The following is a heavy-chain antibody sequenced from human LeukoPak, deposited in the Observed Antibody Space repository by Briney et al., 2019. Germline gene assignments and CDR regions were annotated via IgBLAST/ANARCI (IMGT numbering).Heavy chain of an antibody. D-gene: IGHD2-2*01. Sequence: GGSLRLSCAASGFTFSSYWMSWVRQAPGKGQEWVANIKQDGSEKYYVESVKGRFTISRDNAKNSLYLQMNSLRAEDTAVYYCARDDCSSISCYHNWFDPWGQGTLVTVSS. J-gene: IGHJ5*02. V-gene: IGHV3-7*01. CDR3: ARDDCSSISCYHNWFDP. CDR1: GFTFSSYW. CDR2: IKQDGSEK.